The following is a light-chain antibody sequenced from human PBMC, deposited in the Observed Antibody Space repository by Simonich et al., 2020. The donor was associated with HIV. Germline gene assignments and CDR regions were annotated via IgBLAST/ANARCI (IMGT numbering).Light chain of an antibody. CDR3: QQYYSNPLA. J-gene: IGKJ1*01. V-gene: IGKV4-1*01. CDR1: QSVLFSSNNKNY. Sequence: DIVMTQSPDSLAVSLGERATINCKSSQSVLFSSNNKNYLAWYQQKPGQPPKLLIYWASTRESGVPDRFSGSGSGTDFTLPISSLQAEDVAVYYCQQYYSNPLAFGQGTKVEIK. CDR2: WAS.